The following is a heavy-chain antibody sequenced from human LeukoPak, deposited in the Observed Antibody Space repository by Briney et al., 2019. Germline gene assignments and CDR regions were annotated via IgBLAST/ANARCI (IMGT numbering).Heavy chain of an antibody. V-gene: IGHV1-2*02. CDR1: GYTFTGYY. J-gene: IGHJ6*03. D-gene: IGHD6-13*01. CDR3: AREGSRFGYYYYMDV. Sequence: ASVKVSCKASGYTFTGYYMHWVRQAPGQGLEWMGWINPNSGGTNYAQKFQGRVTMTRDTSISTAYMELSRLRSDDTAVYYCAREGSRFGYYYYMDVWGKGTTVTVSS. CDR2: INPNSGGT.